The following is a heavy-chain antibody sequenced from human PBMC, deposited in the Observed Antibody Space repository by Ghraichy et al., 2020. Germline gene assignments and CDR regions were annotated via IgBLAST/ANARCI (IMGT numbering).Heavy chain of an antibody. J-gene: IGHJ5*02. D-gene: IGHD4-11*01. Sequence: SETLSLTCTVSGGSISSYYWSWIRQPPGKGLEWIGYIYYSGSTNYNPSLKSRVTISVDTSKNQFSLKLSSVTAADTAVYYCARGDYSLQIKRNWFDPWGQGTLVTVSS. CDR2: IYYSGST. CDR3: ARGDYSLQIKRNWFDP. V-gene: IGHV4-59*01. CDR1: GGSISSYY.